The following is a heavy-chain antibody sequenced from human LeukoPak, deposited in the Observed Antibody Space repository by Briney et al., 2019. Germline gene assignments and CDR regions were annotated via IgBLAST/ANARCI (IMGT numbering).Heavy chain of an antibody. J-gene: IGHJ4*02. V-gene: IGHV3-15*01. Sequence: PGGSLRLSCAASGFTFSNAWMSWVRQASGKGLEWFGRIKSKTDGGTTDYAAPVKVRFTISRDDSKNTLYLQMNSLKTEDTAVYYCTTGPERTITMIVVVNIADDYWGQGTLVTVSS. CDR1: GFTFSNAW. D-gene: IGHD3-22*01. CDR3: TTGPERTITMIVVVNIADDY. CDR2: IKSKTDGGTT.